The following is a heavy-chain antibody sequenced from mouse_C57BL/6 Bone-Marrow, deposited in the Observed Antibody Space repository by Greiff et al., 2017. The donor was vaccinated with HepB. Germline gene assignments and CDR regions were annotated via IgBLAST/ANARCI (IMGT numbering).Heavy chain of an antibody. J-gene: IGHJ3*01. Sequence: QVQLQQSGAELARPGASVKLSCKASGYTFTSYGISWVKQRTGQGLEWIGEIYPRSGNTYYNEKFKGKATLTADKSSSTAYMELRSLTSEDSAVYFCAQRAWFAYWGQGTLVTVSA. V-gene: IGHV1-81*01. CDR3: AQRAWFAY. CDR2: IYPRSGNT. CDR1: GYTFTSYG.